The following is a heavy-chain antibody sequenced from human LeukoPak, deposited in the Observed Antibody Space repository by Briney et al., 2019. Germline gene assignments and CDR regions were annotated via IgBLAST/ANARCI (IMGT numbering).Heavy chain of an antibody. D-gene: IGHD2-21*02. CDR3: ARRAAVTAILFDI. CDR1: GGTFSSYA. CDR2: IIPIFGTA. V-gene: IGHV1-69*06. J-gene: IGHJ3*02. Sequence: ASVKVSCKASGGTFSSYAISWVRQAPGQGLEWMGGIIPIFGTANYAQKFQGRVTITADKSTSTAYMELSSLRSEDTAVYYCARRAAVTAILFDIWGQGTMVTVSS.